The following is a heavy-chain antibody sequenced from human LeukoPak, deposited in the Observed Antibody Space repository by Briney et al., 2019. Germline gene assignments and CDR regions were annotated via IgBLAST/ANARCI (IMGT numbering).Heavy chain of an antibody. D-gene: IGHD3-16*01. J-gene: IGHJ4*02. CDR2: TRYDGSNE. Sequence: GGSLRLSCAASGFTFSDYGVHWVRQAPGKGLEWVAFTRYDGSNEYYADSVKGRFSISRDNSKNTLFLHMNSLRAEDTAVYYCAREDRGGTYRALDYWGQGTLVTVSS. V-gene: IGHV3-30*02. CDR3: AREDRGGTYRALDY. CDR1: GFTFSDYG.